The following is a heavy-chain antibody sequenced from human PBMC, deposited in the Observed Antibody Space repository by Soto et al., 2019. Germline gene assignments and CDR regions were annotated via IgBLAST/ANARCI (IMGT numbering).Heavy chain of an antibody. CDR1: GFTFSSYG. V-gene: IGHV3-30*18. CDR2: ISYDGSNK. CDR3: AKEVGLLWFGELPY. J-gene: IGHJ4*02. Sequence: QVQLVESGGGVVQPGRSLRLSCAASGFTFSSYGMHWVRQAPGKGLEWVAVISYDGSNKYYADSVKGRFTISRDNSKNTLYLQMNSLRAEDTAVYYCAKEVGLLWFGELPYWGQRTLVTVSS. D-gene: IGHD3-10*01.